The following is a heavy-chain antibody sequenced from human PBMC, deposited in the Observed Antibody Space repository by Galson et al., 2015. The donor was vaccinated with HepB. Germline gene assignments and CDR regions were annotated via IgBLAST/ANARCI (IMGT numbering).Heavy chain of an antibody. CDR1: GFTFSSYA. V-gene: IGHV3-30-3*01. J-gene: IGHJ6*03. CDR3: ARDSIVATIGKSLYYYYMGV. D-gene: IGHD5-12*01. CDR2: ISYDGSNK. Sequence: SLRLSCAASGFTFSSYAMHWVRQAPGKGLEWVAVISYDGSNKYYADSVKGRFTISRDNSKNTLYLQMNSLRAEDTAVYYCARDSIVATIGKSLYYYYMGVWGKGTTVTVSS.